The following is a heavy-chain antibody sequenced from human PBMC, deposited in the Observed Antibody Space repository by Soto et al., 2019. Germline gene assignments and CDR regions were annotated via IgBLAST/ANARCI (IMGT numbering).Heavy chain of an antibody. J-gene: IGHJ6*02. V-gene: IGHV1-8*01. CDR2: MNPNSGNT. D-gene: IGHD3-3*01. CDR1: GYTFTSYD. CDR3: ARVRRFLEWFVFYYGMDV. Sequence: QVQLVQSGAEVKKPGASVKVSCKASGYTFTSYDINWVRQATGQGLEWMGWMNPNSGNTGYAQKFQGRVTMTRNTSLSKAYMELSSLRSEDTAVYYCARVRRFLEWFVFYYGMDVWGQGTTVTVSS.